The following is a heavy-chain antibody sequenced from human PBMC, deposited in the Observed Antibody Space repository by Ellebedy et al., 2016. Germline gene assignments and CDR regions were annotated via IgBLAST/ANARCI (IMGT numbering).Heavy chain of an antibody. CDR2: ISGSGGST. CDR1: GFTFSEYG. Sequence: GESLKISCAASGFTFSEYGIHWVRQPPGKGLEWVSAISGSGGSTYYADSVKGRFTISRDNSKNTLYLQMNSLRAEDTVVYYCAKVDYYYGMDVWGQGTTVTVSS. V-gene: IGHV3-23*01. J-gene: IGHJ6*02. CDR3: AKVDYYYGMDV.